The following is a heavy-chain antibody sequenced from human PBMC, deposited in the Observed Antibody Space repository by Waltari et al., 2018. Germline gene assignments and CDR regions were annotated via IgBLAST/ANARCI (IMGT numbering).Heavy chain of an antibody. D-gene: IGHD6-6*01. Sequence: EVQLVESGVGLVQPGGSLRLSCPASGFTFSSYWMHWVRQAPGKGLVWVSRINSDGSSTSYADSVKGRFTISRDNAKNTLYLQMNSLRAEDTAVYYCASPRIAARPPDYWGQGTLVTVSS. J-gene: IGHJ4*02. CDR1: GFTFSSYW. CDR3: ASPRIAARPPDY. V-gene: IGHV3-74*01. CDR2: INSDGSST.